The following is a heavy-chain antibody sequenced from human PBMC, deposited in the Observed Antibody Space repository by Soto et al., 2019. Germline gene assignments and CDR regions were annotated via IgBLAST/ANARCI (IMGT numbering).Heavy chain of an antibody. Sequence: GGSLRLSCAASGFTFSSYWMSWVRQAPGKGLEWVADIKQNRKTIDYADSVKGRFTISRDNAKSSLFLQMNSLRPDDTALYYCAKDMKWGGMTTIHYFDSWGQGTLVTVSS. V-gene: IGHV3-7*03. J-gene: IGHJ4*02. D-gene: IGHD4-17*01. CDR2: IKQNRKTI. CDR3: AKDMKWGGMTTIHYFDS. CDR1: GFTFSSYW.